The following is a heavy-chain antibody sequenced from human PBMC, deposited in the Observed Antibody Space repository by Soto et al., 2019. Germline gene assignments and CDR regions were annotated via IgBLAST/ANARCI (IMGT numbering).Heavy chain of an antibody. CDR2: IYYSGST. V-gene: IGHV4-30-4*07. D-gene: IGHD6-6*01. J-gene: IGHJ4*02. Sequence: SETLSLTCAVSGGSISSGGYSWSWIRQPPGKGLEWIGYIYYSGSTYYKTSLKSRVTISVDTSKNQFSLRLSFVTAGDPAVYYWARYSIAARRGIAYWGQGTLVTVSS. CDR3: ARYSIAARRGIAY. CDR1: GGSISSGGYS.